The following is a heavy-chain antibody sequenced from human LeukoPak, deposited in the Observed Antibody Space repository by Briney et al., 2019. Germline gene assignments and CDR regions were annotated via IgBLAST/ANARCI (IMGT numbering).Heavy chain of an antibody. J-gene: IGHJ4*02. V-gene: IGHV3-33*06. CDR3: AKESGGNCDY. Sequence: GRSLRLSCAASGFTFRSYGMHWVRQTPGKGLEWVAVIWYDGSNKYYADSVKGRFTISRDNSKNTLYLQMNSLRAEDTAVYYCAKESGGNCDYWGQGALVTVSS. CDR2: IWYDGSNK. D-gene: IGHD4-23*01. CDR1: GFTFRSYG.